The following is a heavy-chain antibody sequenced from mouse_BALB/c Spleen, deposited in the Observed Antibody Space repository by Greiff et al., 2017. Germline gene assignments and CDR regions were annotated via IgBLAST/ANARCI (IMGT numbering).Heavy chain of an antibody. D-gene: IGHD2-1*01. CDR1: GFNIKDTY. V-gene: IGHV14-3*02. CDR3: ARDGNYPSYWYFDV. CDR2: IDPANGNT. Sequence: VQLQQSGAELVKPGASVKLSCTASGFNIKDTYMHWVKQRPEQGLEWIGRIDPANGNTKYDPKFQGKATITADTSSNTAYLQLSSLTSEDTAVYYCARDGNYPSYWYFDVWGAGTTVTVSS. J-gene: IGHJ1*01.